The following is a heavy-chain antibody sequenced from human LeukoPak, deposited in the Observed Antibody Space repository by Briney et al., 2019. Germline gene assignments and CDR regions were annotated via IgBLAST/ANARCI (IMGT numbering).Heavy chain of an antibody. CDR3: ASDILTGFYSTRGMDV. V-gene: IGHV4-39*07. CDR1: GGSISSRTYY. D-gene: IGHD3-9*01. Sequence: SGTLSLTCTVSGGSISSRTYYWGWIRLPPGKGLKWIGTIYYSGTTYYNPSLESRLTISVDTSKNQFSLKLSSVTAADTAIYYCASDILTGFYSTRGMDVWGQGTTVTVSS. J-gene: IGHJ6*02. CDR2: IYYSGTT.